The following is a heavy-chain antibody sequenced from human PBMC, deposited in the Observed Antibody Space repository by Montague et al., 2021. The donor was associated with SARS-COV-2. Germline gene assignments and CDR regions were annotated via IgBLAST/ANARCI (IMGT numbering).Heavy chain of an antibody. CDR1: GTSFSGYY. D-gene: IGHD3-10*01. CDR2: INHGGST. CDR3: ARLRDGVVPSPILGVGPYYSYYYMDV. J-gene: IGHJ6*03. V-gene: IGHV4-34*01. Sequence: SETLSLTCAVHGTSFSGYYWNWIRQPPGKGLEWIGEINHGGSTKYSPSLKSRVTISVDTSKNQFSLKLSSVTAADTAVYYCARLRDGVVPSPILGVGPYYSYYYMDVWGRGTTVTVSS.